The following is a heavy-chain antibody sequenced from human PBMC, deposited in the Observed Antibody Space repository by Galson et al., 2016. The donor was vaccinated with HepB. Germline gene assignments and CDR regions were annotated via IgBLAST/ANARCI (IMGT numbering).Heavy chain of an antibody. CDR3: AKDRASVPDAFDI. CDR2: ITGSTGVT. J-gene: IGHJ3*02. D-gene: IGHD2-2*01. V-gene: IGHV3-23*01. CDR1: GFTFSRYT. Sequence: SLRLSCAASGFTFSRYTMTWVRQAPGKGLEWVSSITGSTGVTYYADSVRGRFTISRDNSKNTLYLQMKSLRAEDTALYYCAKDRASVPDAFDIWGQGTVVTVSP.